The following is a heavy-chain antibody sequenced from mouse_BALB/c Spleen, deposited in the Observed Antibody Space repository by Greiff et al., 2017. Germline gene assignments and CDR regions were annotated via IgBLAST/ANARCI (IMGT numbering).Heavy chain of an antibody. V-gene: IGHV3-2*02. Sequence: EVKLQQSGPGLVKPSQSLSLTCTVTGYSITSDYAWNWIRQFPGNKLEWMGYISYSGSTSYNPSLKSRISITRVTSKNQFFLQLNSVTTEATATYYCGGYGHYYAMDYWGQGTSVTVSS. CDR3: GGYGHYYAMDY. CDR1: GYSITSDYA. J-gene: IGHJ4*01. CDR2: ISYSGST. D-gene: IGHD2-10*02.